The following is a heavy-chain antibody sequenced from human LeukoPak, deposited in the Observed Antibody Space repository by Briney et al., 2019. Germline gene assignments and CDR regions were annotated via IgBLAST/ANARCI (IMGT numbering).Heavy chain of an antibody. Sequence: SQTLSLTCTVSGGSISSGGYYWSWIRQHPGKGLEWIGYIYYSGSTYYNPSLKSRVTISVDTSKNQFSLKLSSVPAADTAVYYCARGGYQLLDGGMDVWGKGTTVTVSS. D-gene: IGHD2-2*01. CDR2: IYYSGST. CDR1: GGSISSGGYY. J-gene: IGHJ6*04. V-gene: IGHV4-31*03. CDR3: ARGGYQLLDGGMDV.